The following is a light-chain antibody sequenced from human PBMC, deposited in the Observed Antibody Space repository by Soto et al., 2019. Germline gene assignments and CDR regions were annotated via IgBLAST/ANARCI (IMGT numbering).Light chain of an antibody. Sequence: DIVMTQSPDSLAVSLGERATINCKSSQSVIYSANNKNCLALYQQKPGQPPKLLIYWASTRESGVPDRFSGSGSATDFTLTISSLQAEDVAVYYCQQYLAIPRTFGQGTKVEIK. CDR1: QSVIYSANNKNC. CDR2: WAS. CDR3: QQYLAIPRT. J-gene: IGKJ1*01. V-gene: IGKV4-1*01.